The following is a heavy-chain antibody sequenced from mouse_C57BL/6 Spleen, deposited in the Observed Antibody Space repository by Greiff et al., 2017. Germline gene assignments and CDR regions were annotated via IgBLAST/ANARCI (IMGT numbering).Heavy chain of an antibody. CDR3: VRQNWYFDY. CDR1: GFSFNTYA. J-gene: IGHJ2*01. CDR2: IRSKSNNYAT. Sequence: EVKVVESGGGLVQPKGSLKLSCAASGFSFNTYAMNWVRQAPGKGLEWVARIRSKSNNYATYYADSVKDRFTISRDDSESMLYLQMNNLKTEDTAMYYCVRQNWYFDYWGQGTTLTVSS. V-gene: IGHV10-1*01. D-gene: IGHD4-1*01.